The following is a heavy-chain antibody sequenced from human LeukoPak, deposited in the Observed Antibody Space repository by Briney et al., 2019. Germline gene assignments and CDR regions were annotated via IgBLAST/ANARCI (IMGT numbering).Heavy chain of an antibody. J-gene: IGHJ6*04. V-gene: IGHV5-51*01. D-gene: IGHD3-3*01. CDR3: ARLMTTIFGVAPISGADV. Sequence: GESLKISCKGSGYSFTSYWIGWVRQMPGKGLEWMGIIYPGDSDTRYSPSFQGQVTISADKSISTAYLQWSSLKASDTAMYYCARLMTTIFGVAPISGADVWGKGTTVTVSS. CDR2: IYPGDSDT. CDR1: GYSFTSYW.